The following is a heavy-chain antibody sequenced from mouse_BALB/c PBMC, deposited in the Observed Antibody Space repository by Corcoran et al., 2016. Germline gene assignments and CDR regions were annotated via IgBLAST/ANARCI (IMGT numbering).Heavy chain of an antibody. CDR1: GYTFTTAG. CDR3: ARYGNYWYFDV. CDR2: INTHSGVP. V-gene: IGHV9-4*02. J-gene: IGHJ1*01. Sequence: QIQLVQSGPELKKPGETVRVSCKASGYTFTTAGMQRVQKMPGKGLKWIGGINTHSGVPKYAEDFKGRLAFSLETSASTAYLQISNLKNADTATYFCARYGNYWYFDVWGAGTTVTVSS. D-gene: IGHD2-1*01.